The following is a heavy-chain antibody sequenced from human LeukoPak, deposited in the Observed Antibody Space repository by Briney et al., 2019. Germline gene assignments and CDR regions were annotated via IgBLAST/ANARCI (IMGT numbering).Heavy chain of an antibody. V-gene: IGHV3-7*01. CDR3: ARGPSVLTGYAYYYYMDV. Sequence: GGSLRLSCAASGFTFSGYWMSWVRQAPGKGLEWVANIKQDGSEKYYVDSVKGRFTISRDNAKNSLYLQMNSLRAEDTAVYYCARGPSVLTGYAYYYYMDVWGKGTTVTVSS. D-gene: IGHD3-9*01. CDR1: GFTFSGYW. CDR2: IKQDGSEK. J-gene: IGHJ6*03.